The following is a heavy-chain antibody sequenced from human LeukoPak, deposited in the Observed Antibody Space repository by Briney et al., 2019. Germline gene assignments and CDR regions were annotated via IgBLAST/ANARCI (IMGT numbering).Heavy chain of an antibody. J-gene: IGHJ4*02. D-gene: IGHD5-18*01. CDR3: ARDRGYSYGSDY. Sequence: PGESLRLSCAASGFTFSSYWMHWVRQALGKGLVWVSRINRDGSSTTYADSVKGRFTISRDNAKNTLYLQMNSLRAEDTAVYYCARDRGYSYGSDYWGQGTLVTVSS. CDR2: INRDGSST. V-gene: IGHV3-74*01. CDR1: GFTFSSYW.